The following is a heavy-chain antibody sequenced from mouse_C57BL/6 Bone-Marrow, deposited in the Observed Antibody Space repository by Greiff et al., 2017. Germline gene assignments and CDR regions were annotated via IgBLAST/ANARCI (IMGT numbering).Heavy chain of an antibody. CDR1: GFTFSRYA. Sequence: VKLMESGEGLVKPGGSLKLSCAASGFTFSRYAMSWVRQTPEKRLELVAYISSGGDYIYYADTVKGRFTISRDNARNTLYLQMSSLKSEDTAMYYCTRVPITTVVGGYFDVWGTGTTVTVSS. J-gene: IGHJ1*03. CDR3: TRVPITTVVGGYFDV. CDR2: ISSGGDYI. V-gene: IGHV5-9-1*02. D-gene: IGHD1-1*01.